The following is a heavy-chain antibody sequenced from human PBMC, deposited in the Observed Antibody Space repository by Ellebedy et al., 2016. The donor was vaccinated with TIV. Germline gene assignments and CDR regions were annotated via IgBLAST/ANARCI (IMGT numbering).Heavy chain of an antibody. D-gene: IGHD2-21*02. CDR1: GFTFSSYS. CDR2: ISSSSSTI. J-gene: IGHJ4*02. Sequence: GESLKISXAASGFTFSSYSMNWVRQAPGKGLEWVSYISSSSSTIYYADSVKGRFTISRDNAKNSLYLQMNSLRAEDTAVYYCAREAVTADYWGQGTLVTVSS. V-gene: IGHV3-48*04. CDR3: AREAVTADY.